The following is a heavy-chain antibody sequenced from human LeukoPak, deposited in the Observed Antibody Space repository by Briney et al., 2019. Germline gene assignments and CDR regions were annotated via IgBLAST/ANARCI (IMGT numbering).Heavy chain of an antibody. Sequence: ASMKVSCKASGYTFTSYAITWVRQAPGQGLEWLGWISAYNGNTNYAQRLQGRVTMTTDTSTSTAYMELRSLRSDDTAVYYCAWAFSSTGTLGYWGQGTLVTVSS. D-gene: IGHD1-1*01. J-gene: IGHJ4*02. CDR3: AWAFSSTGTLGY. CDR2: ISAYNGNT. V-gene: IGHV1-18*01. CDR1: GYTFTSYA.